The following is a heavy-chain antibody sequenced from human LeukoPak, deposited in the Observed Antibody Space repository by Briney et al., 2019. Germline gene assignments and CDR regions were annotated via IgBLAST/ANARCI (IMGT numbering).Heavy chain of an antibody. V-gene: IGHV3-7*03. Sequence: PGGSLRPSCVASRFTFSDYWMSWVRQVPGRGLEWVANVKPDGTEKYYVDSVKGRFTISRDNAKNSLYLQMNSLRAEDTAIYYCVRDGGYFRLEYWGQGILITVSS. CDR3: VRDGGYFRLEY. J-gene: IGHJ4*02. CDR2: VKPDGTEK. CDR1: RFTFSDYW. D-gene: IGHD5-12*01.